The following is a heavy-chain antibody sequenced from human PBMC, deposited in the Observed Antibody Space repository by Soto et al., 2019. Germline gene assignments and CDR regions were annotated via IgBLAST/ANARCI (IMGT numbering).Heavy chain of an antibody. J-gene: IGHJ4*02. V-gene: IGHV3-72*01. Sequence: EVQLVESGGGLVQPGGSLRLSCAASGFTFSDHYMDWVRQAPGKGLEWVGRSRDKANSYTTQYAASVQGRFSISRDDSTNSFYLQMSGLNTEDTAVYYCARRPQCTSTSWYIDYWGQGTLVTVSS. CDR3: ARRPQCTSTSWYIDY. CDR1: GFTFSDHY. CDR2: SRDKANSYTT. D-gene: IGHD2-2*02.